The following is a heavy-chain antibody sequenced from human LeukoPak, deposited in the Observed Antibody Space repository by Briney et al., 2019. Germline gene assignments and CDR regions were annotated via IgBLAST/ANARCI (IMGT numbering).Heavy chain of an antibody. CDR1: GFTFNDYS. CDR2: ISGSSSTI. D-gene: IGHD3-22*01. CDR3: ARHSDTSGYFYALIDY. V-gene: IGHV3-48*01. J-gene: IGHJ4*02. Sequence: GGSLRLSCAASGFTFNDYSMNWVRQAPGKGLEWISYISGSSSTIYYADSVKGRFTISRDNAKKSLYLQMNSLRAEDTAFYYCARHSDTSGYFYALIDYWGQGTLVTVSS.